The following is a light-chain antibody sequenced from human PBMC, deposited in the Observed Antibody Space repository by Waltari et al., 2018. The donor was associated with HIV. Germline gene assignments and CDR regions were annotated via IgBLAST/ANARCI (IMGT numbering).Light chain of an antibody. CDR1: SSHIDSNT. CDR2: SNK. V-gene: IGLV1-44*01. J-gene: IGLJ3*02. Sequence: QSVLTQPSSASGTPGQRVAISCSGSSSHIDSNTVNWYQQLPGPAPKLLVYSNKQRPSGVPDRISGSKSGTSASLAISGLQSEDEADYYCAAWDDSLNGWVFGGGTKLTVL. CDR3: AAWDDSLNGWV.